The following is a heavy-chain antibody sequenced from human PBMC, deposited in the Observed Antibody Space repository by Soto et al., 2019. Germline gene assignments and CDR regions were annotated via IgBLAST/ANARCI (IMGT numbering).Heavy chain of an antibody. CDR3: ARGISHYYDSSGSDP. V-gene: IGHV1-8*01. D-gene: IGHD3-22*01. Sequence: QVQLVQSGAEVKKPGASVKVSCKASGYTCTSYDINWVRQATGQGLEWMGWMNPNSGNTGYAQKFQGRVTMTRNTSISTAYMELSSLRSEATAMYYCARGISHYYDSSGSDPWGQGTLVTVSS. CDR1: GYTCTSYD. J-gene: IGHJ5*02. CDR2: MNPNSGNT.